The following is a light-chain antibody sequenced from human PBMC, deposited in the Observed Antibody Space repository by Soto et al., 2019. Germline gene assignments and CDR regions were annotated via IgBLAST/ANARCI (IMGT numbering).Light chain of an antibody. CDR2: EDN. J-gene: IGLJ2*01. CDR1: SGSIASNY. V-gene: IGLV6-57*04. Sequence: NFMLTQPHSVSESPGKRVTISCTRSSGSIASNYVQWYQQRPGSAPTTVIYEDNQRPSGVPDRFSGSIDSSSNSASLTISGLKTEDEADYYCQSYDSSNHAVVFGGGTKLTVL. CDR3: QSYDSSNHAVV.